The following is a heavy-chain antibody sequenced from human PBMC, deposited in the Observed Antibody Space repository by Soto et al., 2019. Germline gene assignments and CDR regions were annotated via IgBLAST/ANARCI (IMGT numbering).Heavy chain of an antibody. J-gene: IGHJ6*03. CDR3: ARGPLYTNYYYSYFIDV. V-gene: IGHV4-34*01. CDR1: GGSFSDYY. D-gene: IGHD4-4*01. CDR2: INHSGST. Sequence: QVQLQQWGAGLLKPSETLSLTCAVYGGSFSDYYWSWIRQPPGNGLEWIGEINHSGSTNYNPSLKSRVTISIDTSKNQFTLKLSSVTAADTAVYYCARGPLYTNYYYSYFIDVWGKGTTVTVSS.